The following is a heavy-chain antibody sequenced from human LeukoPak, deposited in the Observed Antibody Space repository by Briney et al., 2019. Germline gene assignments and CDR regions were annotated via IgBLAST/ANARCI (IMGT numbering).Heavy chain of an antibody. CDR2: ISSSGST. J-gene: IGHJ4*02. D-gene: IGHD1-1*01. CDR1: GGSIRSYY. CDR3: AMVATGTMADY. Sequence: SETLSLTCTVSGGSIRSYYWSWVRQPAGKGLEWIGRISSSGSTDYNPSLKSRVTMSVDTSKNQFSLKLSSVTAADTAVYYCAMVATGTMADYWGQGTLLTVSS. V-gene: IGHV4-4*07.